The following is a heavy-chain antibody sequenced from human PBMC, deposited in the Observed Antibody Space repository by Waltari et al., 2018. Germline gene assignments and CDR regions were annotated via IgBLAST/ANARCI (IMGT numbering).Heavy chain of an antibody. V-gene: IGHV3-49*04. J-gene: IGHJ5*02. CDR2: IRSKAYGGTT. CDR3: TRDYRGP. D-gene: IGHD3-10*01. CDR1: GFTFGDYA. Sequence: GQLVESGGGLVQPGRSLRLSCTASGFTFGDYAMSWVRQAPGKGLEWVGFIRSKAYGGTTEYAASVKGRFTISRDDSKSIAYLQMNSLKTEDTAVYYCTRDYRGPWGQGTLVTVSS.